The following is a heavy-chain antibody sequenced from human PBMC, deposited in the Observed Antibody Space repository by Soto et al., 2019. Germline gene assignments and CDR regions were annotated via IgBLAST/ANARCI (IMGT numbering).Heavy chain of an antibody. CDR1: GFTFSDYY. Sequence: QVQLVESGGGLVKPAGSLRLSCAASGFTFSDYYMSGIRQAPGKGMEWISYISSSGNYADYADSMKGRFSISRDNAKNSLYLQVHSLRAEDTAVYYCARSSGSYWWEFDYWGQGTLVTVSS. CDR2: ISSSGNYA. CDR3: ARSSGSYWWEFDY. J-gene: IGHJ4*02. V-gene: IGHV3-11*06. D-gene: IGHD3-10*01.